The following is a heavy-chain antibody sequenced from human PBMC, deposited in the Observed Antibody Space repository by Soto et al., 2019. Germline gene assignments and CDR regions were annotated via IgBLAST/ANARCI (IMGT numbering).Heavy chain of an antibody. CDR3: ARGGSGYVWFNAY. V-gene: IGHV1-69*01. J-gene: IGHJ4*02. Sequence: QAQLVQSGAEVKKSGSSVKVSCKDTGGLFSSYAVSWVRQAPGQGLEWMGGIIPVFGTAYYAQKFQGRVTITADESTNTSYMELSSLRSEDTAMYYCARGGSGYVWFNAYWGQGTLVAVSS. D-gene: IGHD3-22*01. CDR2: IIPVFGTA. CDR1: GGLFSSYA.